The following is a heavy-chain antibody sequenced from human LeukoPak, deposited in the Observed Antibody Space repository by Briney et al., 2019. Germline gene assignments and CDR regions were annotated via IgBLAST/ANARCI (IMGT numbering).Heavy chain of an antibody. J-gene: IGHJ5*02. Sequence: SETLSLTCTVSGGSISNNYWSWIRQSPGKGLEWIGYIYYSGSTNYNPSLKSRVTISVDTSKNQFSLKLYSVTAADTAVYYCARLGGCSSTSCYVHWFDPWGQGTLVTVSS. D-gene: IGHD2-2*01. V-gene: IGHV4-59*01. CDR1: GGSISNNY. CDR3: ARLGGCSSTSCYVHWFDP. CDR2: IYYSGST.